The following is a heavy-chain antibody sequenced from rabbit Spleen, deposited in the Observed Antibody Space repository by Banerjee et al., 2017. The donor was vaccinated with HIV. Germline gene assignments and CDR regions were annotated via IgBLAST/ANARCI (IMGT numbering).Heavy chain of an antibody. CDR2: IYISGGST. J-gene: IGHJ3*01. CDR1: GFSFSSNYY. V-gene: IGHV1S40*01. D-gene: IGHD4-1*01. Sequence: QSLEESGGDLVKPGASLTLTCTASGFSFSSNYYMCWVRQAPGKGLEWIACIYISGGSTYYASWAKGRFTIPKTSSTTVTLQMTSLTAADTATYFCARSGYVGWGGDGDLMGNKLWGQGTLVTVS. CDR3: ARSGYVGWGGDGDLMGNKL.